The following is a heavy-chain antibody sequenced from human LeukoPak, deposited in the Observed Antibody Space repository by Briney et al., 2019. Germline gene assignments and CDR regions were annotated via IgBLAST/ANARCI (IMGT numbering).Heavy chain of an antibody. J-gene: IGHJ4*02. CDR3: ARGSYYAPHYFDY. V-gene: IGHV3-48*02. CDR2: ISSGSNTI. CDR1: GFTFSTYR. Sequence: PGGSLRLSCAASGFTFSTYRMNWVRQAPGKGLEWLSYISSGSNTIFYADSVKGRFTISRDNAKNSLFLQVNSLRDEDTAVYYCARGSYYAPHYFDYWGQGTLVTVSS. D-gene: IGHD1-26*01.